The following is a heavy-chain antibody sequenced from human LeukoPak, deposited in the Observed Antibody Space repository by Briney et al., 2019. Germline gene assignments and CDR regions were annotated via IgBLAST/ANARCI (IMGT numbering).Heavy chain of an antibody. J-gene: IGHJ4*02. D-gene: IGHD3-22*01. CDR3: AKGAYYYDSSGYYANEN. CDR2: ISYDGSNK. V-gene: IGHV3-30*18. Sequence: GGSLRLSCAASGFTFSSYGMHWVRQAPGKGLEGVAVISYDGSNKYYADSVKGRFTISRDNSKNTLYLQMNSLRAEDTAVYYCAKGAYYYDSSGYYANENWGQGTLVTVSS. CDR1: GFTFSSYG.